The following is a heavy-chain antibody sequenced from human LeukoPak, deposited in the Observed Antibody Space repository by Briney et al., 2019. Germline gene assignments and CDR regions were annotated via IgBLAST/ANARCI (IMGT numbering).Heavy chain of an antibody. V-gene: IGHV4-4*02. CDR1: GGSISSSNW. CDR3: ARGYCSGGSCYAFDY. J-gene: IGHJ4*02. Sequence: SETLSLTCAVSGGSISSSNWWSWVRQPPGKGLEWIGEIYLSGSTNYNPSLKSRLTISVDKSKNQFSLKLSSVTAADTAVYYCARGYCSGGSCYAFDYWGQGTLVTVSS. CDR2: IYLSGST. D-gene: IGHD2-15*01.